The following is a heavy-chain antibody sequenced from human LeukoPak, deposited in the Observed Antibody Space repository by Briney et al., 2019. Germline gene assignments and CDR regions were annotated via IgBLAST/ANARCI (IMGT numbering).Heavy chain of an antibody. D-gene: IGHD2-8*02. CDR1: GDSVSSNSAT. V-gene: IGHV6-1*01. Sequence: SQTLSLTCAISGDSVSSNSATWTWIRQSPSRGPEWLGGTYFRSKWYNDSAESVKSRISINPDTSKNQFSLQLSSVTPEDTAVYYCARGLLVGHPYYCAMDVWGQGTTVSVSS. CDR3: ARGLLVGHPYYCAMDV. J-gene: IGHJ6*02. CDR2: TYFRSKWYN.